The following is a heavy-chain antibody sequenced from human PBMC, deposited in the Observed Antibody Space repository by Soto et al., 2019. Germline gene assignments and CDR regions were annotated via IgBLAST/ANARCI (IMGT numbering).Heavy chain of an antibody. CDR2: IYYSGSA. J-gene: IGHJ6*02. V-gene: IGHV4-59*08. CDR1: GGSISSYY. Sequence: SETLSLTCTVSGGSISSYYWSWIRQTPGKGLQYIGYIYYSGSANYNPSLKSRVTISDDTSTNQIFLTLTSVTAADTAVYYCARHIQFSYYYYCMHVWGQGTTVTVSS. CDR3: ARHIQFSYYYYCMHV.